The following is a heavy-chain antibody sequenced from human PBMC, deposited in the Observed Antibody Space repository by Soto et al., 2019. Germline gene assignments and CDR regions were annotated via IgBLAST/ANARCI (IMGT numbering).Heavy chain of an antibody. V-gene: IGHV1-46*01. CDR2: INPSGGST. Sequence: ASVKVSCKASGYTFTSYYMHWVRQAPGQGLEWMGIINPSGGSTSYAQKFQGRVTMTRDTSTSTVYMELSSLRSEDTAVYYYARDGSVAGPDYWGQGTLVTVSS. J-gene: IGHJ4*02. CDR3: ARDGSVAGPDY. D-gene: IGHD6-19*01. CDR1: GYTFTSYY.